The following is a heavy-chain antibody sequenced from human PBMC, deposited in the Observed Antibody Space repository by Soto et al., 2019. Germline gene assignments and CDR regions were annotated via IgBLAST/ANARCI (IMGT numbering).Heavy chain of an antibody. CDR2: IYYSGSS. D-gene: IGHD6-13*01. CDR1: GGSISSGGYY. Sequence: SETLSLTCTVSGGSISSGGYYWIWNRQRTGKGLEWIGYIYYSGSSYYNPSLKSRITISVDTSKNQFSLKLSSVTAADTAVCYCARIVKGSSWYLDDWGQGTLVTVSS. V-gene: IGHV4-31*03. J-gene: IGHJ4*02. CDR3: ARIVKGSSWYLDD.